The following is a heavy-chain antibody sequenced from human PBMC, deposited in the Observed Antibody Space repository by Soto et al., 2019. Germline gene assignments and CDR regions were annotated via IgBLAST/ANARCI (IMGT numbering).Heavy chain of an antibody. J-gene: IGHJ6*04. CDR2: IYYTGTT. CDR3: ARGGIWFGDHFNYYGMHV. D-gene: IGHD3-10*01. Sequence: RLLKHTKNGLESIGYIYYTGTTRNNPSLKSRVTTSVDTSKNQFSLKLSSVTAADTAVYYCARGGIWFGDHFNYYGMHVWGKATPVT. V-gene: IGHV4-59*08.